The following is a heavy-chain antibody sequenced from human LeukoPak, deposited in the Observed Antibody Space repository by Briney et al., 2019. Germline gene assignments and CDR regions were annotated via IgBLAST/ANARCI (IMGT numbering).Heavy chain of an antibody. Sequence: SETLSLTCTVSGGSISSSSYYWSWIRQPPGKGLEWIGYIYYSGSTNYNPSLKSRVTISVDTSKNQFSLKLSSVTAADTAVYYCARHYYDSSGYPVYAFDIWGQGTMVTVSS. D-gene: IGHD3-22*01. J-gene: IGHJ3*02. CDR1: GGSISSSSYY. CDR3: ARHYYDSSGYPVYAFDI. V-gene: IGHV4-61*05. CDR2: IYYSGST.